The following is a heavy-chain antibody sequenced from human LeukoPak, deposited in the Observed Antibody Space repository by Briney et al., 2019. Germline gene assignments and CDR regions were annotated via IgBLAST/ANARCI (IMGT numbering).Heavy chain of an antibody. CDR3: ARSSAYCSGTSCSETNWFDP. D-gene: IGHD2-2*01. Sequence: ASVKVSCKASGGTFRTYPISWVRQAPGQGLEWMGWTSAHNGNTNYAQKLQGRVTMTTDTSTSTAYMELRSLRSDDTAVYYCARSSAYCSGTSCSETNWFDPWGQGTLVTVSS. CDR1: GGTFRTYP. CDR2: TSAHNGNT. V-gene: IGHV1-18*01. J-gene: IGHJ5*02.